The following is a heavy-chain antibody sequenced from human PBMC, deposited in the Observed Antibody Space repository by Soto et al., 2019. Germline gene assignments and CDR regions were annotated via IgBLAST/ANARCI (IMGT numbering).Heavy chain of an antibody. V-gene: IGHV3-33*01. J-gene: IGHJ3*02. Sequence: QVQLVESGGGVDQPGRSLRLSCAASGLTFSSYGMHWVRKAPGKGLEWVAVIWYDGSNKYYADSVKGRFTISRDNSKHTLYLQMNSLRAEDTAVYYCARSMTTVVNDAFDIWGQGTMVTVSS. CDR3: ARSMTTVVNDAFDI. D-gene: IGHD4-17*01. CDR2: IWYDGSNK. CDR1: GLTFSSYG.